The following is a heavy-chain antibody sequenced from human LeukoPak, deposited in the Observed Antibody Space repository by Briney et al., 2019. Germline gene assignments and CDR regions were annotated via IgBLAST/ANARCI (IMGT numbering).Heavy chain of an antibody. CDR2: IYYSGST. CDR1: GGSISSYY. CDR3: ARHLSLDAFDI. J-gene: IGHJ3*02. V-gene: IGHV4-59*08. Sequence: SETLSLTCTVSGGSISSYYWSWIRQPPGKGLEWIGYIYYSGSTSYNPSLKSRVTISVDTSKNQFSLKLSSVTAADTAVYYCARHLSLDAFDIWGQGTMVTVSS.